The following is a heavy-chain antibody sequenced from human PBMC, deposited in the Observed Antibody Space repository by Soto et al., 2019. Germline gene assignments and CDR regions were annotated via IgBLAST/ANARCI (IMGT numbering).Heavy chain of an antibody. J-gene: IGHJ4*02. CDR1: GGSINTFY. CDR2: IFSSGST. Sequence: SETLSLTCTVSGGSINTFYWSWVRQPAGKGLEWIGRIFSSGSTSFNPSLESRVAMSVDTSKYHFSLNLSSVTAADMAVYYCAREGSYSAYNFAHGIQLWSFDFWAREPWSPSPQ. D-gene: IGHD5-12*01. V-gene: IGHV4-4*07. CDR3: AREGSYSAYNFAHGIQLWSFDF.